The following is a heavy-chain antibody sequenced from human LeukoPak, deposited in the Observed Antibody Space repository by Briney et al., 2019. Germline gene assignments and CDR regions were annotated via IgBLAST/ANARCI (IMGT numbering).Heavy chain of an antibody. J-gene: IGHJ3*02. V-gene: IGHV3-23*01. CDR2: ISGSGGST. Sequence: GGSVRLSCVASGFTFSSYAMSWVPQAPGKGLEWVSAISGSGGSTYYADSVKGRFTISRDNSKNTLYLQMNSLRAEDTAVYYCAKDLRVGYYFDAFDIWGQGTMVTVSS. CDR3: AKDLRVGYYFDAFDI. D-gene: IGHD3-10*01. CDR1: GFTFSSYA.